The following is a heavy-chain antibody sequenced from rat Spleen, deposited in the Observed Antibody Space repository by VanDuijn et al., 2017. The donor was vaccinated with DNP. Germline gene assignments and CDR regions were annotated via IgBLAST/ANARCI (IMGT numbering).Heavy chain of an antibody. J-gene: IGHJ2*01. V-gene: IGHV2-6*01. CDR3: ARWGDY. Sequence: QVQLKESGPGLVQPSQTLSLTCTVSGFSLTSHTVSWVRQPPGKGLEWYAAMSSGGSTYYNSALKFRLSISRDTSKSQVFLKMNSLQTEDTAMYFCARWGDYWGQGVMVTVSS. CDR1: GFSLTSHT. CDR2: MSSGGST.